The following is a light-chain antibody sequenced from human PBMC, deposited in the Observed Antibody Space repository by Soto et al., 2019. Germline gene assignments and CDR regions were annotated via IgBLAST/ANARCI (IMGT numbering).Light chain of an antibody. CDR1: QSVSSS. CDR3: QQYVHWPPGT. CDR2: DTS. Sequence: EIVVTQSPATLSVSPGERVTLSCRASQSVSSSLAWYQQRPGQAPRLLIYDTSTRAPGIAARFSGSGSGTEFTLTISSLQSEDVDVYYCQQYVHWPPGTFGQGTTVEIK. J-gene: IGKJ1*01. V-gene: IGKV3-15*01.